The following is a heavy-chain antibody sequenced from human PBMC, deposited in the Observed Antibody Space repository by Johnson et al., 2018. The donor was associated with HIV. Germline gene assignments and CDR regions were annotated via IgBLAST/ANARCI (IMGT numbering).Heavy chain of an antibody. CDR3: AKAVTGEGAFDI. J-gene: IGHJ3*02. D-gene: IGHD7-27*01. V-gene: IGHV3-33*06. CDR1: GFTFSSYG. CDR2: IWYDGSNK. Sequence: QVQLVESGGGVVQPGRSLRLSCAASGFTFSSYGMHWVRQAPGKGLEWVAVIWYDGSNKYYADSVKGRFTISRDNSKNTLYLQMNSLRAEDTAVYYCAKAVTGEGAFDIWGQGTMVTVSS.